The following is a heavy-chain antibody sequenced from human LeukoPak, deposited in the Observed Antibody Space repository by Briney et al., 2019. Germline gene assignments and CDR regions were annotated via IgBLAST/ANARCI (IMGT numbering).Heavy chain of an antibody. CDR3: AKNLYYYDSSGHLFDY. D-gene: IGHD3-22*01. V-gene: IGHV3-30*02. CDR2: IRYDGSNK. Sequence: GRSLRLSCAASGFTFSSYAMHWVRQAPGKGLEWVAFIRYDGSNKYYADSVKGRFTISRDNSKNTLYLQMNSLRAEDTAVYYCAKNLYYYDSSGHLFDYWGQGTLVTVSS. J-gene: IGHJ4*02. CDR1: GFTFSSYA.